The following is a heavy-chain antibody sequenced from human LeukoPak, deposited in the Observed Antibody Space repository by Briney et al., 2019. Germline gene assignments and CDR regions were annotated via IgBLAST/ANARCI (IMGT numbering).Heavy chain of an antibody. Sequence: GGSLRLSCAASGFTFSSYGMHWVRQAPGKGLEWVAVIWYDGSNKYYADSVKGRFTISRDNSKNTLYLQMNSLRAEDTAVYYCAKGTSGGSLFDYWGQGTLVTVSS. D-gene: IGHD2-15*01. CDR1: GFTFSSYG. CDR2: IWYDGSNK. J-gene: IGHJ4*02. CDR3: AKGTSGGSLFDY. V-gene: IGHV3-33*06.